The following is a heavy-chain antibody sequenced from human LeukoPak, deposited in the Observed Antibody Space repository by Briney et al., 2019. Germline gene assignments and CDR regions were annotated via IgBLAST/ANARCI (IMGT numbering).Heavy chain of an antibody. CDR3: ARVRSGYDYDNGDYPTTFDY. CDR1: GGSFSGYY. V-gene: IGHV4-30-4*01. D-gene: IGHD5-12*01. J-gene: IGHJ4*02. Sequence: PSETLSLTCAVYGGSFSGYYWSWIRQPPGKGLEWIGYIYYSGSTYYNPSLKSRVTISVDTSKNQFSLKLSSVTAADTAVYYCARVRSGYDYDNGDYPTTFDYWGQGTLVTVSS. CDR2: IYYSGST.